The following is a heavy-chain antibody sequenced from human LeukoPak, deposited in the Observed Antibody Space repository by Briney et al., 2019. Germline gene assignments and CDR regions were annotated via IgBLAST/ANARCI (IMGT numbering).Heavy chain of an antibody. Sequence: PGGSLRLSCAASGFTVSSNYMSWVRQAPGKGLEWVSVIYSGGSTYYADSVKGRFTISRDNSKNTLYLQMNSLRAEDTAVYYCARGRGGYSYEAYYYYYMDVWGKGTTVTVSS. V-gene: IGHV3-53*01. CDR2: IYSGGST. D-gene: IGHD5-18*01. J-gene: IGHJ6*03. CDR1: GFTVSSNY. CDR3: ARGRGGYSYEAYYYYYMDV.